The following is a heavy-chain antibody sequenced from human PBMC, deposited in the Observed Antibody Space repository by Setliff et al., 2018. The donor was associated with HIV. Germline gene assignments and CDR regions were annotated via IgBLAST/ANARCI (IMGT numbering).Heavy chain of an antibody. J-gene: IGHJ4*02. CDR1: GGSISSSSYY. Sequence: PSETLSLTCNVSGGSISSSSYYWGWIRQPPGKGLEWIGSIYYSGGTYCNPPLKSRATVSVDTSKNQFSLKLSSVTAADTAVYYCAISYYYGSGIPGYYFDYWGQGTLVTVSS. CDR3: AISYYYGSGIPGYYFDY. CDR2: IYYSGGT. V-gene: IGHV4-39*01. D-gene: IGHD3-10*01.